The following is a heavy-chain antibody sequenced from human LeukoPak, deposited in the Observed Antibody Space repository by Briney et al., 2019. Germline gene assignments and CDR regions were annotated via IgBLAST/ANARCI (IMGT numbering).Heavy chain of an antibody. CDR1: GIPYSNYW. J-gene: IGHJ3*02. CDR2: INPGGSEK. Sequence: PGGSLRLSCAASGIPYSNYWMSWVRQAPGKGVEWVAHINPGGSEKNYVHSVKGRFTISRDNAKNSLSLQMNSLRAEDTAVYYCATEPGIGYAFDIWGQGRMVSVSS. CDR3: ATEPGIGYAFDI. V-gene: IGHV3-7*01. D-gene: IGHD3-10*01.